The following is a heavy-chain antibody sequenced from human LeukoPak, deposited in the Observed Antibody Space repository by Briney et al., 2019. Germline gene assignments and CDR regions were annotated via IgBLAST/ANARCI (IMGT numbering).Heavy chain of an antibody. CDR3: ARDEAWGCCSESSCHAELGNNWLDP. V-gene: IGHV1-18*01. CDR1: GGAFSSYA. J-gene: IGHJ5*02. D-gene: IGHD7-27*01. CDR2: ISGYNGNT. Sequence: ASVKVSCKASGGAFSSYAISWVRQAPGQGLEWMGWISGYNGNTNYAQKLQGRVTMTTDTYTSTAYMELRSLRSDDTAVYYCARDEAWGCCSESSCHAELGNNWLDPWGQGTLVTVSS.